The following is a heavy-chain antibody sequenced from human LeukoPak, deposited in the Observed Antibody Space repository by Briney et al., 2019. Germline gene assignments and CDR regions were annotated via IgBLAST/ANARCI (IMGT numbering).Heavy chain of an antibody. Sequence: SETLSLTCSVSYGSISSSSYYCAWIRQPPGKGLEWIGSMYYSGSTNYNPSLNSRVTISVDTSKNQFSLNLSSVTAADTAVYYCARRRATGGSDKSGNWFDPWGQGTLVTVSS. D-gene: IGHD2-15*01. V-gene: IGHV4-39*07. CDR3: ARRRATGGSDKSGNWFDP. CDR1: YGSISSSSYY. CDR2: MYYSGST. J-gene: IGHJ5*02.